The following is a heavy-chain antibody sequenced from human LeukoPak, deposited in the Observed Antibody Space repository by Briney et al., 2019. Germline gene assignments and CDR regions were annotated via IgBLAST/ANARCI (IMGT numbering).Heavy chain of an antibody. V-gene: IGHV4-30-4*02. Sequence: SETLSLTCTVSGGSISSGDYYWSWIRQPPGKGLEWIGYIYYSGSTYYNPSLKSRVTISVDKSKNQFSLQLSSVTAADTAVYYCAGDVMSTALDAFDVWGQGTMVTVSS. D-gene: IGHD1-1*01. CDR1: GGSISSGDYY. CDR3: AGDVMSTALDAFDV. CDR2: IYYSGST. J-gene: IGHJ3*01.